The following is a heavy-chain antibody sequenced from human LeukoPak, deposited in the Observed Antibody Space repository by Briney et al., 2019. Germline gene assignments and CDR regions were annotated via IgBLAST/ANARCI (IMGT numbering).Heavy chain of an antibody. D-gene: IGHD1-26*01. V-gene: IGHV3-74*01. Sequence: PGGSLRLSCAASGFPFSSYAMYWVRQAPGKGLVWVARIHGDGDNISYADSVRGRFTISRDNAKDTLYLHMNSLRPEDTAVYYCARAQVGAPTDLWGQGTLVTDSS. CDR1: GFPFSSYA. CDR2: IHGDGDNI. J-gene: IGHJ5*02. CDR3: ARAQVGAPTDL.